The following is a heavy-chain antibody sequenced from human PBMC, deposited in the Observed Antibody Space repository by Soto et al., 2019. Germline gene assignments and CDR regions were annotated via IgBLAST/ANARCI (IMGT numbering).Heavy chain of an antibody. D-gene: IGHD6-6*01. V-gene: IGHV1-3*01. Sequence: ASVKVSCKASGYTLTSYAMHWVRQAPGQRLEWMGWINAGNGNTKYSQKFQGRVTITRDTSASTAYMELSSLRSEDAAVYYRARAKLAPPYDYWGQGTLVTVSS. CDR3: ARAKLAPPYDY. CDR2: INAGNGNT. J-gene: IGHJ4*02. CDR1: GYTLTSYA.